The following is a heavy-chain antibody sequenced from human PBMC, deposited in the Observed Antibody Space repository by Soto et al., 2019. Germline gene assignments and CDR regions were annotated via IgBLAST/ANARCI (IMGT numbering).Heavy chain of an antibody. V-gene: IGHV1-69*13. D-gene: IGHD3-3*01. CDR2: IIPIFGTA. J-gene: IGHJ6*02. CDR3: ARDSGITIFGVVRPRDHYYYYGMDV. CDR1: GGTFSSYA. Sequence: SVKVSCKASGGTFSSYAISWVRQAPGQGLEWMGGIIPIFGTANYAQKFQGRVTITADESTSTAYMELSSLRSEDTAVYYCARDSGITIFGVVRPRDHYYYYGMDVWGQGTTVTVSS.